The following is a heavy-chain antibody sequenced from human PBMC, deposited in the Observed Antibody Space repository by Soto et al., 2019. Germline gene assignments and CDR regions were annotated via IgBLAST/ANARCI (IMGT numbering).Heavy chain of an antibody. J-gene: IGHJ4*02. CDR1: GFTFSSYA. CDR3: GAPPRVGELYY. D-gene: IGHD3-10*01. V-gene: IGHV3-23*01. CDR2: ISGSGGST. Sequence: EVQLLESGGGLVQPGGSLRLSCAASGFTFSSYAMSWVRQAPGKGLEWVSAISGSGGSTYYADSVKGRFTISRDNSKNPGYLEMDRLRGGDTAVYLRGAPPRVGELYYWGQGTLVTVSS.